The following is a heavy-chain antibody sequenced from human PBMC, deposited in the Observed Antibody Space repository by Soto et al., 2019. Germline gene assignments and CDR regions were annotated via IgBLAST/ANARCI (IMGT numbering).Heavy chain of an antibody. D-gene: IGHD3-16*02. J-gene: IGHJ4*02. CDR2: IYYSGST. CDR1: GGSTSSYY. CDR3: ARVSNYYDYVWGSYRYTFLFDY. V-gene: IGHV4-59*01. Sequence: PSETLSLTCTVSGGSTSSYYWSWIRQPPGKGLEWIGYIYYSGSTNYNPSLKSRVTISVDTSKNQFSLKLSSVTAADTAVYYCARVSNYYDYVWGSYRYTFLFDYWGQGTLVTVSS.